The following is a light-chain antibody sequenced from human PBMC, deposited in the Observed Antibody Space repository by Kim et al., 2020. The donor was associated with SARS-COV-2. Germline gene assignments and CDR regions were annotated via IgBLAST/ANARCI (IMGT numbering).Light chain of an antibody. CDR1: QSVSSY. CDR3: QQRSNWPRALT. Sequence: SPGERATRSCRASQSVSSYLAWYQQKPGQAPRLLIYDASNRATGIPARFSGSGSGTDFTLTISSLEPEDFAVYYCQQRSNWPRALTFGGGTKVEI. V-gene: IGKV3-11*01. J-gene: IGKJ4*01. CDR2: DAS.